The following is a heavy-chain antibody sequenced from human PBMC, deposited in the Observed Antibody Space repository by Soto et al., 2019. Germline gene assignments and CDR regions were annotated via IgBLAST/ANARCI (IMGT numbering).Heavy chain of an antibody. Sequence: QVQLVESGGGVVQPGRSLRLSCAASGFTFSSYGMHWVRQAPGKGLEWVAVISYDGSNKYYADSVKGRFTISRDNSKNTLYLQMNSLRAEDTAVYYCAKDHISSGRNPRPLYYFDYWGQGTLVTVSS. J-gene: IGHJ4*02. CDR1: GFTFSSYG. D-gene: IGHD6-19*01. CDR2: ISYDGSNK. V-gene: IGHV3-30*18. CDR3: AKDHISSGRNPRPLYYFDY.